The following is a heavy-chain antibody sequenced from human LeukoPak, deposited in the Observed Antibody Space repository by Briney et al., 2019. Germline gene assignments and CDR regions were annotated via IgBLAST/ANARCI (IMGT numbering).Heavy chain of an antibody. CDR2: IFHSGTT. CDR1: SASITSSNYY. J-gene: IGHJ6*02. Sequence: SSETLSLTCSVSSASITSSNYYWGWIRQSPGKGLEWIGHIFHSGTTFYNPSLGGRVIISIDTSRSQFSLRLSSVTAADTAVYYCARLNYYYGMDVWGQGTTATVSS. CDR3: ARLNYYYGMDV. V-gene: IGHV4-39*07.